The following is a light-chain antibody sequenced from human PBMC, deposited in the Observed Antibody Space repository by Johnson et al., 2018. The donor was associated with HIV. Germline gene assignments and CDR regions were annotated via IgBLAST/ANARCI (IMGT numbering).Light chain of an antibody. V-gene: IGLV1-51*02. Sequence: QSVLTQPPSVSAAPGQKVTISCSGSSSNIGNNYVSWYQQLPGTAPKLLIYENNKRPSGIPDLFSGSKSGTSATLDITGLQTGDEADYYCGTWDSSLRGVFGTGTKVTVL. CDR3: GTWDSSLRGV. CDR2: ENN. CDR1: SSNIGNNY. J-gene: IGLJ1*01.